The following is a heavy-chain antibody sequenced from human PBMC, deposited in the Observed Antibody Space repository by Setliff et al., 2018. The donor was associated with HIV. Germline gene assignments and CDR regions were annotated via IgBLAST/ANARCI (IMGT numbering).Heavy chain of an antibody. J-gene: IGHJ4*02. CDR3: ARGPGYLTDF. CDR2: IKQDGSEK. CDR1: GFTFSDYW. Sequence: GESLTISCVASGFTFSDYWMTWFRQASGKGLQWVANIKQDGSEKKYVDSVQGRFTISRDNAKNSLYLQMNSLRADDTAVYYCARGPGYLTDFWGPGILVTVSS. V-gene: IGHV3-7*03. D-gene: IGHD2-15*01.